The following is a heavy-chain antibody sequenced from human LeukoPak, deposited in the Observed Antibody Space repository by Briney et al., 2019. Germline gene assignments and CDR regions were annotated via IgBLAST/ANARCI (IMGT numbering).Heavy chain of an antibody. J-gene: IGHJ2*01. CDR3: ARGSGYSSSRSYWYFDL. CDR1: GGTFSSYA. D-gene: IGHD6-13*01. V-gene: IGHV1-69*06. CDR2: IIPIFGTA. Sequence: ASVKVSCKASGGTFSSYAISWVRQAPGQGLEWMGGIIPIFGTASYAQKFQGRVTITADKSTSTAYMELSSLRSEDTAVYYCARGSGYSSSRSYWYFDLWGRGTPVTVSS.